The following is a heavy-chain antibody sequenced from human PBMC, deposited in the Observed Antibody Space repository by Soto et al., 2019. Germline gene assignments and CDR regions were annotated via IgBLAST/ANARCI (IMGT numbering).Heavy chain of an antibody. Sequence: QVQLVESGGGVVQPGRSLRLSCAASGFSFSGYAMHWVRQAPGKGLEWVAFISYDGSNDYYADFVKGRFAISRDDSKNTLHLQMNSLRAEDTAVYYCAKERTGYYIENWRQGTLVTVSS. CDR2: ISYDGSND. CDR3: AKERTGYYIEN. D-gene: IGHD3-9*01. CDR1: GFSFSGYA. V-gene: IGHV3-30*18. J-gene: IGHJ4*02.